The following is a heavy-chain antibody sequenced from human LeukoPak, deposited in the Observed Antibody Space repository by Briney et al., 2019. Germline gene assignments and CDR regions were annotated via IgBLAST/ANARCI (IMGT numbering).Heavy chain of an antibody. V-gene: IGHV3-21*05. CDR2: ISSRSSYL. CDR3: ARSYSSSSRYMDV. D-gene: IGHD6-6*01. CDR1: GFTFSSYE. Sequence: GGSLRLSCAASGFTFSSYEMNWVRQAPGKGLEWVSYISSRSSYLYYADSVKGRFTISRDNAKNSLYLQMHSLRAEDTAVYYCARSYSSSSRYMDVWGKGTTVTVSS. J-gene: IGHJ6*03.